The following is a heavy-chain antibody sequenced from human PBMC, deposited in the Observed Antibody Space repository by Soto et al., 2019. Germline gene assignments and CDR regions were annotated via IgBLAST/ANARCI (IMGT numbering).Heavy chain of an antibody. CDR1: GFTFSSYS. D-gene: IGHD3-10*01. CDR2: ISSSSFTI. J-gene: IGHJ3*02. CDR3: AGAYYYGSGTTWGAFDI. V-gene: IGHV3-48*02. Sequence: QPGGSLRLSCAASGFTFSSYSMNWVRQAPGKGLEWVSYISSSSFTIYYADSVKGRFTISRDNAKNSLFLQMNSLGNEDTAVYYCAGAYYYGSGTTWGAFDIWGQGTMVTVSS.